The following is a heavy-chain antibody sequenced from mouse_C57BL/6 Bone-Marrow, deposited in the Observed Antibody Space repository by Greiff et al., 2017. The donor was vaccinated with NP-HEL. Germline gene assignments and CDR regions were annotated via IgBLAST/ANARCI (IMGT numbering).Heavy chain of an antibody. CDR3: ARITTPFYAMDY. CDR1: GFSLTSYG. D-gene: IGHD1-1*01. CDR2: IWGVGST. J-gene: IGHJ4*01. V-gene: IGHV2-6*01. Sequence: VKLVESGPGLVAPSQSLSITCTVSGFSLTSYGVDWVRQSPGKGLEWLGVIWGVGSTNYNSALKSRLSISKDNSKSQVFLKMNSLQTDDTAMYYCARITTPFYAMDYWGQGTSVTVSS.